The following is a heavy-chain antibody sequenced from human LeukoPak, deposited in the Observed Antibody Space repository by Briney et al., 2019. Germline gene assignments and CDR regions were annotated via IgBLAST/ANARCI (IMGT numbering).Heavy chain of an antibody. J-gene: IGHJ4*02. Sequence: PGGSLRLSCAASGFTFSNFWMSWVRQAPGMGLKWVANIKQDGSEKYYVDSVKGRFTISRDNAKNSLYLQMNSLRAEDTAVYNCATSAAAAATDWGQGTLVTVSS. CDR2: IKQDGSEK. CDR1: GFTFSNFW. CDR3: ATSAAAAATD. D-gene: IGHD6-13*01. V-gene: IGHV3-7*03.